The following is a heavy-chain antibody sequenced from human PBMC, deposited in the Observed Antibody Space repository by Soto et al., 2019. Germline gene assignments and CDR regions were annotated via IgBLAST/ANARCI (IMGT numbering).Heavy chain of an antibody. CDR2: IGTAGDT. Sequence: EVQLVESGGGLVQPGGSLRLSCAASGFSFSTYNMNWVRQAPGRGLEWVSSIGTAGDTYYAVSVKGRFTISRDNAKNSLSLQMNSLRAGDMAVYFCAKSQEIGTHFFDSWGQGTQVTVSS. D-gene: IGHD6-13*01. CDR3: AKSQEIGTHFFDS. V-gene: IGHV3-13*01. J-gene: IGHJ4*02. CDR1: GFSFSTYN.